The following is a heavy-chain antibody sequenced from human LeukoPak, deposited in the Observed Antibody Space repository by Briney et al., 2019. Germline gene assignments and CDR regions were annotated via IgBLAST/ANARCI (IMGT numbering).Heavy chain of an antibody. J-gene: IGHJ4*02. CDR1: GFTFSSYG. CDR2: IQYDGSNE. Sequence: GGSLRLSCAASGFTFSSYGMHWVRQAPGKGLEWVAYIQYDGSNEQYADSVKGRFSISRDSSKNILYLQLNSLRAEDTAVYYCAKGITGTTGGYFDYWGQGTLVTVSS. V-gene: IGHV3-30*02. D-gene: IGHD1-20*01. CDR3: AKGITGTTGGYFDY.